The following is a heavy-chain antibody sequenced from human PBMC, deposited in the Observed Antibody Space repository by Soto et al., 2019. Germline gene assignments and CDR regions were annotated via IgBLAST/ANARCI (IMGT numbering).Heavy chain of an antibody. D-gene: IGHD5-12*01. CDR3: ARGVTDGYNRLYFDY. Sequence: AVKISCDPSGATFSGYATVWAGQAPRQGPPWMGGIIPIFGTANYAPKFQGRVTIPAEESTSTPYMELSSLRSEDTAVYYCARGVTDGYNRLYFDYWG. CDR1: GATFSGYA. J-gene: IGHJ4*01. V-gene: IGHV1-69*13. CDR2: IIPIFGTA.